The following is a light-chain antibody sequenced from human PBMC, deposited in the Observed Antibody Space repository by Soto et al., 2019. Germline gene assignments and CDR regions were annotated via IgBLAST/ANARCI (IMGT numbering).Light chain of an antibody. V-gene: IGKV1-6*01. CDR2: AAS. CDR1: QDIAIY. J-gene: IGKJ4*01. Sequence: AIQLTQSPSSLSASVGDRVTITCRASQDIAIYLAWYQQKPGEAPKLLIYAASTLQIGVPSRFSGGGSGTDFTLTISSLQPEDSATYYCLQYYSYPRTFGEGTKVDIK. CDR3: LQYYSYPRT.